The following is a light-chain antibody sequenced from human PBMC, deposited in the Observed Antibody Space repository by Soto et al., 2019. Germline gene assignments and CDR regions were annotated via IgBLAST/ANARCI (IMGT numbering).Light chain of an antibody. CDR1: QSISSN. J-gene: IGKJ1*01. CDR2: GAS. Sequence: EIVMMPSAASLSVSQGESATLSCRASQSISSNLAWYQQKPGQTHRLLIYGASTRATGIPARFSASGSRTDFTLTINRLHSEDFAVYYCQQHNNWKWTFGKCTEVDIK. CDR3: QQHNNWKWT. V-gene: IGKV3-15*01.